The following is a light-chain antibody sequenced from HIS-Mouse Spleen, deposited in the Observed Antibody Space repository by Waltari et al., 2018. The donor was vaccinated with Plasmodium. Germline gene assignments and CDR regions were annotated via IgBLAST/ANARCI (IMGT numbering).Light chain of an antibody. J-gene: IGLJ3*02. CDR2: KDS. CDR3: YSAADNNLV. CDR1: VLAKKY. V-gene: IGLV3-27*01. Sequence: SYELTQPSSVSVSPGQTARITCSGDVLAKKYARWFQQKPGQAPVLGIYKDSERPSGSPERFSGSSSGTTVTLTISGAQVEDEADYYCYSAADNNLVFGGGTKLTVL.